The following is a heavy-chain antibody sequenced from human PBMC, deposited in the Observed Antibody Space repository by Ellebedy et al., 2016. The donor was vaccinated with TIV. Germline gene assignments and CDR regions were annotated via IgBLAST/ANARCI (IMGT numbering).Heavy chain of an antibody. CDR3: ARRGSYGDYAVEINSWFDT. V-gene: IGHV3-7*01. Sequence: PGGSLRLSCSASGFSFRSYWMSWVRQAPGKGPEWVANIYQDGGVQYYVDSVKGRFTISRDNADNTLFLQMNSLRAEDTAVYYCARRGSYGDYAVEINSWFDTWGRGTLVAVSS. CDR1: GFSFRSYW. CDR2: IYQDGGVQ. J-gene: IGHJ5*02. D-gene: IGHD4-17*01.